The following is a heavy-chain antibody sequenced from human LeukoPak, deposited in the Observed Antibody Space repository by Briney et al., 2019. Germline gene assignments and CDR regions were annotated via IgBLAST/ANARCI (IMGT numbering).Heavy chain of an antibody. CDR3: ARYPRDLAGTNDAFDI. J-gene: IGHJ3*02. D-gene: IGHD6-13*01. V-gene: IGHV1-2*02. Sequence: ASMKVSCKASGYTFTGYYMHWVRQAPGQGLEWMGWINPNSGGTNYAQKFQGRVTMTRDTSISTAYMELSRLRSDDTAVYYCARYPRDLAGTNDAFDIWGQGTMVTVSS. CDR1: GYTFTGYY. CDR2: INPNSGGT.